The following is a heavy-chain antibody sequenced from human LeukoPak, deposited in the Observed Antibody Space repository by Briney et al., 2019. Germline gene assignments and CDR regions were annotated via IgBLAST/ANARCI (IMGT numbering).Heavy chain of an antibody. D-gene: IGHD6-25*01. CDR3: ARELAEGFDY. CDR1: GFTFGTYP. J-gene: IGHJ4*02. CDR2: LGGSSRSI. V-gene: IGHV3-21*01. Sequence: GGSLRLSXAASGFTFGTYPMNWVRQAPGKGLEWVSSLGGSSRSIYYADSVKGRFTISRDNAKNSLYLQMNSLRAEDTAVYYCARELAEGFDYWGQGTLVTVSS.